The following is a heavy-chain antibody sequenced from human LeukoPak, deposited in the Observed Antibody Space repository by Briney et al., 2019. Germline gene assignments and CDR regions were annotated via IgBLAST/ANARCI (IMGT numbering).Heavy chain of an antibody. D-gene: IGHD2-15*01. CDR3: ARGNNIVVVVAAGLDP. CDR1: GYTFTGYY. J-gene: IGHJ5*02. CDR2: INPNSGGT. Sequence: ASVKVSCKASGYTFTGYYMHWVRQAPGQGLEWMGWINPNSGGTNYAQKFQGRVTMTRDTSTSTVYMELSSLRSEDMAVYYCARGNNIVVVVAAGLDPWGQGTLVTVSS. V-gene: IGHV1-2*02.